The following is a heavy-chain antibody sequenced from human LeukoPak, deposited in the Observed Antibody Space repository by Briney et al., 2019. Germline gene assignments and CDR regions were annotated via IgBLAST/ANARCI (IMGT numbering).Heavy chain of an antibody. CDR3: ARQKPSTFRQYGRGRPLDS. Sequence: SETLSLTCDVNGGSLSGSYWSWIRQSPEKGLEWIGEINQSGNSNYNPSLKSRVTILVDTSKDQFSLKLSSVTAADTAVYYCARQKPSTFRQYGRGRPLDSWGQGTLVTVSS. D-gene: IGHD4-11*01. CDR2: INQSGNS. CDR1: GGSLSGSY. V-gene: IGHV4-34*01. J-gene: IGHJ4*02.